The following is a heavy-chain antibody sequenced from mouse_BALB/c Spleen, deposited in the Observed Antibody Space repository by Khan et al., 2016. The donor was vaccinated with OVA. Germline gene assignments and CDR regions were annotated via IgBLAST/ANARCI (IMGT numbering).Heavy chain of an antibody. D-gene: IGHD2-14*01. Sequence: QVQLKQSRAELARPGASVKMSCKASGYTFTSYTIHWVRQRPGQAPEWIGHINPSNDYTNYNQNFKDKATLIVDKSSTTAYMQLSSLTSEDSAVDYCVRKGAYHRSDGWFAYWGQGTLVTVSA. J-gene: IGHJ3*01. CDR2: INPSNDYT. V-gene: IGHV1-4*01. CDR3: VRKGAYHRSDGWFAY. CDR1: GYTFTSYT.